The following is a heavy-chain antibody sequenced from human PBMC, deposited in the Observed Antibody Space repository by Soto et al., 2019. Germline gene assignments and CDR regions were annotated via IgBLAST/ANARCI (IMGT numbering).Heavy chain of an antibody. CDR3: ASRRIYYFDY. J-gene: IGHJ4*02. CDR2: IYYSGSP. D-gene: IGHD2-15*01. V-gene: IGHV4-39*01. Sequence: SETLSLTCTVSGGSISSSSYYWGWIRQPPGKGLEWIGSIYYSGSPYYNPSLKSRVTISVDTSKNQFSLKMSSVTAADTAVYYCASRRIYYFDYWGQGTLVTVSS. CDR1: GGSISSSSYY.